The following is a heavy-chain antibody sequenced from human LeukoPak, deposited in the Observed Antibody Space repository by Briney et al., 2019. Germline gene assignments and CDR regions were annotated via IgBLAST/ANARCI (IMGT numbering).Heavy chain of an antibody. Sequence: GGSLRLSCAASGFTFSSYSMNWVRQAPGKGLEWVSYISSSSSTIYYADSVKGRFTISRDNAKNSLYLQMNSLRAEDTAVYYCARDIRWELRPPDYWGQGTLVTVSS. CDR1: GFTFSSYS. J-gene: IGHJ4*02. V-gene: IGHV3-48*04. D-gene: IGHD1-26*01. CDR2: ISSSSSTI. CDR3: ARDIRWELRPPDY.